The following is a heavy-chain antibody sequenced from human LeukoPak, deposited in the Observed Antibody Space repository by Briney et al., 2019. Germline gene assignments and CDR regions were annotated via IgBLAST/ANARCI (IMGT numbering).Heavy chain of an antibody. J-gene: IGHJ5*02. Sequence: GGSLRLSCAASGFTFSSYEMNWVRQAPGKGLEWVSYISSSGSTTYYADSVKGRFTISRDNAKNSLYLQMNSLRAEDTAVYYCARGLTMVRGALRWFDPWGQGTLVTVSS. CDR2: ISSSGSTT. CDR1: GFTFSSYE. D-gene: IGHD3-10*01. CDR3: ARGLTMVRGALRWFDP. V-gene: IGHV3-48*03.